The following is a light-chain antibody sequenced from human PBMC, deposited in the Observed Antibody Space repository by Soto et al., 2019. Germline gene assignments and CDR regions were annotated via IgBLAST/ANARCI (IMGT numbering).Light chain of an antibody. J-gene: IGLJ1*01. CDR2: EVT. V-gene: IGLV2-8*01. CDR1: SSDVGDYNY. CDR3: SSYAGSNNSYV. Sequence: QSALTQPPSASGSPGQSVTISCTGTSSDVGDYNYVSWYQHHPDKAPKLILYEVTKRPSGVPDRFSGSKSGNTASLTVSGRQAEDEADYYCSSYAGSNNSYVFGTGTKLTVL.